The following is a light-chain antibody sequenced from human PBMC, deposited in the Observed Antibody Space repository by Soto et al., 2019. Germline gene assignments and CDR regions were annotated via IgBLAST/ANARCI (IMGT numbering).Light chain of an antibody. Sequence: EIVLTQSPASLSLSPGERATISCRASQSVSSYLAWYQQKPGQAPRLLIYDASTRSTGIPARFSGSGSGTDFTLPISSLEPEDFAVYYCQQRSNWPPATFGGGTKVEIK. J-gene: IGKJ4*01. CDR1: QSVSSY. CDR3: QQRSNWPPAT. CDR2: DAS. V-gene: IGKV3-11*01.